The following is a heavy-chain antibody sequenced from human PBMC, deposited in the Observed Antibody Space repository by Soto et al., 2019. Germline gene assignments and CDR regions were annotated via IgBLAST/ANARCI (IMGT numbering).Heavy chain of an antibody. CDR3: ARDRGIAVAGTIPYR. V-gene: IGHV3-30-3*01. D-gene: IGHD6-19*01. J-gene: IGHJ5*02. Sequence: QVQLVESGGGVVQPGGSLRLSCAASGFTFSSYAMHWVRQAPGKGLEWVAVISYDGSNKYYADSVKGRFTISRDNSKNTLYLQMNSLRAEDTAVYYCARDRGIAVAGTIPYRWGQGTLVTVSS. CDR1: GFTFSSYA. CDR2: ISYDGSNK.